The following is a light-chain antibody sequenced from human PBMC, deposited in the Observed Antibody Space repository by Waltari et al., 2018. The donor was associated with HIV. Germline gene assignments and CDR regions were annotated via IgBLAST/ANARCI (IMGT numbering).Light chain of an antibody. CDR1: QAISTY. Sequence: DIQMTQSPSSLPASLGDNVVITSRASQAISTYLNFYQKRPVKAPVLLVLSASTLQPGAPSRFRGSGSGRDFSLFISGLQTEDFATYFCQQSYGSPFNFGPGTK. J-gene: IGKJ3*01. V-gene: IGKV1-39*01. CDR3: QQSYGSPFN. CDR2: SAS.